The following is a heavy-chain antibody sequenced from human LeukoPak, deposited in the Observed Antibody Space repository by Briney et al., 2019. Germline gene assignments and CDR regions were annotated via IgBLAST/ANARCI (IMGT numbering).Heavy chain of an antibody. CDR1: GGSLTSHY. CDR3: ARPYRSGWHGSFDY. J-gene: IGHJ4*02. V-gene: IGHV4-59*11. CDR2: IYYSGST. D-gene: IGHD6-19*01. Sequence: SETLSLTCTVSGGSLTSHYWSWIRQPPGKGLEWIGNIYYSGSTNYNPSLKSRVTISVDTSKNQFSLKLSSVTAADTAVYFCARPYRSGWHGSFDYWGQGSLVTVSS.